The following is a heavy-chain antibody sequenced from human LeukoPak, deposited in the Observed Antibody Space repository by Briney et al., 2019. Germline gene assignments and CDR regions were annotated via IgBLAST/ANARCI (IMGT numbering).Heavy chain of an antibody. CDR3: TRVGYIDEGIDY. CDR1: GVTLSTYA. CDR2: IKQDGSKK. D-gene: IGHD5-24*01. J-gene: IGHJ4*02. Sequence: GGSLRLSCAASGVTLSTYAMSWARQAPGKGLDWVANIKQDGSKKSYVDSVKGRFTISRDNAKNSLYLQMNSLRAEDTAIYYCTRVGYIDEGIDYWGQGTLVTVSS. V-gene: IGHV3-7*04.